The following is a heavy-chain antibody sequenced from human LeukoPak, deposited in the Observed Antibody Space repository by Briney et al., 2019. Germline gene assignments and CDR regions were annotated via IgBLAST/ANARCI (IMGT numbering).Heavy chain of an antibody. CDR3: ARGYCSSTSCYTVSWFDP. D-gene: IGHD2-2*02. V-gene: IGHV1-8*01. Sequence: ASVKVSCKASGYTFTSYDINWVRQATGQGLEWMGWMNPNSGNTAYAQKFQGRVTMTRNTSISTAYMELSSLRSEDTAVYYCARGYCSSTSCYTVSWFDPWGQGTLVTVSS. CDR2: MNPNSGNT. J-gene: IGHJ5*02. CDR1: GYTFTSYD.